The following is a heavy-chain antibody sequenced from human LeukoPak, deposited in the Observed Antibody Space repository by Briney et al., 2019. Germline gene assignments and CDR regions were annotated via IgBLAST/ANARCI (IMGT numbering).Heavy chain of an antibody. CDR1: GFTFSTYA. V-gene: IGHV3-23*01. Sequence: GGSLRLSCAASGFTFSTYAMSWVCQAPGKGLECISTISGRGGSTYYADSVKGRFAISRDNAKNSQYLQMTSLRADDTGVYYCARSGGSYKPFDFWGQGTLVTVSS. D-gene: IGHD3-16*01. CDR2: ISGRGGST. CDR3: ARSGGSYKPFDF. J-gene: IGHJ4*02.